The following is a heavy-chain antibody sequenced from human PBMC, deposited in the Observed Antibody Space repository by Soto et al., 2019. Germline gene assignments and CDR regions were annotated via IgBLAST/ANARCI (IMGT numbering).Heavy chain of an antibody. CDR2: ISGIGVST. Sequence: GSLRLSGAASVFTFSSYAMSWVRQAPGKGLEWVSAISGIGVSTYYADSVKGRFTISRDNSKNTLYLQMNSLRAEDTAVYYCAKHLKYYYDSSGSARYYYYYGMDVWGQGTTVTVSS. D-gene: IGHD3-22*01. J-gene: IGHJ6*02. CDR3: AKHLKYYYDSSGSARYYYYYGMDV. CDR1: VFTFSSYA. V-gene: IGHV3-23*01.